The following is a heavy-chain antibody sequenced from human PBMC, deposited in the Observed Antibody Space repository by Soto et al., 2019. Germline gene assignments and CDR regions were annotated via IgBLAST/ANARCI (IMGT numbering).Heavy chain of an antibody. CDR1: GDSISSGDYY. J-gene: IGHJ4*02. Sequence: QGQLQESGPGLVKPSQTLSLTCAVSGDSISSGDYYWSWIRQPPGKGLEWIGYIYYSGRTYYNTSLKSRSTISIDTSRSQFSLKRSSVTAADTAVYYCARVLAVRVVQLRPIDSWGQGTLVTVSS. V-gene: IGHV4-30-4*01. CDR3: ARVLAVRVVQLRPIDS. D-gene: IGHD3-10*01. CDR2: IYYSGRT.